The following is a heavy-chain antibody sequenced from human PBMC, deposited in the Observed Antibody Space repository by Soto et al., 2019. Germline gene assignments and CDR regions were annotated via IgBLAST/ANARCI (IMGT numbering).Heavy chain of an antibody. Sequence: PGESLKISCKGSGYSFISYWIGWVRQVPGKGLEWMGIIYPGDSDTRYSPSFQGQVTISADKSINTAYLQWSSLKASDTAMYYCARIMAASGTGFDYWGQGTLVTSPQ. J-gene: IGHJ4*02. V-gene: IGHV5-51*01. CDR2: IYPGDSDT. CDR1: GYSFISYW. CDR3: ARIMAASGTGFDY. D-gene: IGHD3-16*01.